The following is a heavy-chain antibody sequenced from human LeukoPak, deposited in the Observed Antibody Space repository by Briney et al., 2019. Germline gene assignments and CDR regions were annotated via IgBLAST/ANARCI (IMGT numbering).Heavy chain of an antibody. Sequence: PSETLSLTCTVSGGSLSSSSYYWGWIRQPPGKGLEWIGSISYSGTTFYNPSLKSRVTISVDTSKNQFSLNLSSVTAADTALYYCARHRSYSGSYSDYWGQGTLVTVSS. V-gene: IGHV4-39*01. CDR2: ISYSGTT. CDR1: GGSLSSSSYY. D-gene: IGHD1-26*01. CDR3: ARHRSYSGSYSDY. J-gene: IGHJ4*02.